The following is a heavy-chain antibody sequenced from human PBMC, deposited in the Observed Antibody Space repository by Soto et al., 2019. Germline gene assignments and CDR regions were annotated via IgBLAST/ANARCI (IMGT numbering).Heavy chain of an antibody. Sequence: SGPTLVNPTQTLTLTCIFSGFSLRTSGLGVGWIRQPPGKALEWLGFIYWNDDKRYGPSLKSRLTITKDTSKNQVVLTMTNMEPVDTATYYCAKSDSSGWYGWFDPWGQGTLVTVSS. CDR3: AKSDSSGWYGWFDP. CDR1: GFSLRTSGLG. J-gene: IGHJ5*02. D-gene: IGHD6-19*01. CDR2: IYWNDDK. V-gene: IGHV2-5*01.